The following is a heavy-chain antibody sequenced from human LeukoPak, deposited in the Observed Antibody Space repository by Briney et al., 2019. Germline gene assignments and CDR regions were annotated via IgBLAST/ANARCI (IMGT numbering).Heavy chain of an antibody. Sequence: ASVKVSCKGIGYTFSNNGITWVRQAPGQGLEWIGWISPHKGNTNYQQRLQGRLILTTDASTSTAYMDLRDLRSDDTAIYYCARDQQQGDHYSFYYMDFWGEGTTVIVSS. J-gene: IGHJ6*03. CDR1: GYTFSNNG. CDR2: ISPHKGNT. V-gene: IGHV1-18*01. D-gene: IGHD1/OR15-1a*01. CDR3: ARDQQQGDHYSFYYMDF.